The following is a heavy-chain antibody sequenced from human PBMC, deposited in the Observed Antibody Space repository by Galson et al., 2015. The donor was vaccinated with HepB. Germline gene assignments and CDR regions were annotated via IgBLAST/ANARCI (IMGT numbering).Heavy chain of an antibody. Sequence: SLRLSCAASGFTFSGYGMPWVRQAPGKGLEWVAVISNDGSFDYSADSVKGRFTISRDNSKNTLFLLINSLRVEDSALYFCGRSRAGSSWYSVDYWGQGTLIIVTS. D-gene: IGHD6-13*01. V-gene: IGHV3-30*03. CDR1: GFTFSGYG. J-gene: IGHJ4*02. CDR2: ISNDGSFD. CDR3: GRSRAGSSWYSVDY.